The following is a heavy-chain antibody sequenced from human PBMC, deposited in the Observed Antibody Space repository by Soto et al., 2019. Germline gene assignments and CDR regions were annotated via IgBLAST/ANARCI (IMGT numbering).Heavy chain of an antibody. D-gene: IGHD3-10*01. J-gene: IGHJ5*02. CDR1: GGSFSGYY. Sequence: SETLSLTCAVYGGSFSGYYWSWIRQPPGKGLEWIGEINHSGSTNYNPSLKSRVTISVDTSKNQFSLKLSSVTAADTAVYYCASPRITMVRGVITPTGFDPCGQGTLVTVSS. CDR2: INHSGST. V-gene: IGHV4-34*01. CDR3: ASPRITMVRGVITPTGFDP.